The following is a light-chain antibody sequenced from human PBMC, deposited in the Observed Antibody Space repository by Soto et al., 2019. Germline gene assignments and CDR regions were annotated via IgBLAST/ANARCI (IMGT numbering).Light chain of an antibody. Sequence: QMTQSPSSLSASVGDTVSITCRASQGINNYLAWFQQRPGKAPKSLVYVISSLHSGVPSRFRGSGSVTDFTLTITNLQPEDFATYYCQPYYHYPVTFGGGTKVEMK. CDR2: VIS. CDR1: QGINNY. J-gene: IGKJ4*01. V-gene: IGKV1-16*01. CDR3: QPYYHYPVT.